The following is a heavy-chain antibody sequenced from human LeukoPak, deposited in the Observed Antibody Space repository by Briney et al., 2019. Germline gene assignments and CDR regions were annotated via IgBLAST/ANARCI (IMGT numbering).Heavy chain of an antibody. CDR3: ARDIPVTTRYFDY. D-gene: IGHD4-17*01. Sequence: SETLSLTCTVSGGSISSSSYYWGWIRQPPGKGLEWIGSIYYSGSTYYNPSLKSRVTISVDTSKNQFSLKLSSVTAADTAVYYCARDIPVTTRYFDYWGQGTLVTVSS. CDR1: GGSISSSSYY. CDR2: IYYSGST. J-gene: IGHJ4*02. V-gene: IGHV4-39*07.